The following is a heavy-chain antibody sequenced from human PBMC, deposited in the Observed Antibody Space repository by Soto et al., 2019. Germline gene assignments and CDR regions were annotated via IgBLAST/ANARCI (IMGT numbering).Heavy chain of an antibody. CDR2: VSGSGGTT. V-gene: IGHV3-23*01. D-gene: IGHD3-16*02. CDR3: AGFTVDTIVTYSWCHYLDP. CDR1: GFTFSSAA. Sequence: DVQLLDAGGGWVQPGWSLRLSCAAAGFTFSSAALSWVRQAPGQGLEWVSAVSGSGGTTYYADSVRRRFTISRANSKKAHHLQMNSLSSEDTGIYFCAGFTVDTIVTYSWCHYLDPWGQGTLVTVSS. J-gene: IGHJ5*02.